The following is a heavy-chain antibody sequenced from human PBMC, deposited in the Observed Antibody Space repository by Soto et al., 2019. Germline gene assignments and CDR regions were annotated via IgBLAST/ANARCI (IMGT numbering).Heavy chain of an antibody. J-gene: IGHJ4*01. Sequence: SSKKQPPGKGLEWIGYIYYSGSTNYNPSLKSRVTISVDTSKNQFSLKLSSVTAADTAVYYCARRNSYGTYFDYRRKGTPVTVTS. V-gene: IGHV4-59*01. D-gene: IGHD5-18*01. CDR2: IYYSGST. CDR3: ARRNSYGTYFDY.